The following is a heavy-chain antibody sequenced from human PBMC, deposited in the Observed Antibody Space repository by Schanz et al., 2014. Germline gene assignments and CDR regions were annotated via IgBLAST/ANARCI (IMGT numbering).Heavy chain of an antibody. CDR2: INPNSGGT. J-gene: IGHJ6*02. V-gene: IGHV1-2*06. CDR3: ARENTAVAGMPRVMDV. CDR1: GYTFTDYH. Sequence: QVQLVQSGAEVKKPGASVKVSCKSSGYTFTDYHIHWVRQAPGQGLEYMGRINPNSGGTNFAQKFQGRVTMTRDTSISTVYMELSRLTSDDTAVFFCARENTAVAGMPRVMDVWGQGTTVTVTS. D-gene: IGHD6-19*01.